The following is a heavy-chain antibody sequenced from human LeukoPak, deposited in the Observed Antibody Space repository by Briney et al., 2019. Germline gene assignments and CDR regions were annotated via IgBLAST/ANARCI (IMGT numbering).Heavy chain of an antibody. Sequence: SETLSLTCAVYGGSFSGYYWSWIRQPPGKGLEWIGSIYYSGSTYYNPSLKSRVTISVDTSKNQFSLKLSSVTAADTAVYYCARLIHSSAHYNWFDPWGQGTLVTVSS. CDR1: GGSFSGYY. V-gene: IGHV4-34*01. CDR3: ARLIHSSAHYNWFDP. CDR2: IYYSGST. D-gene: IGHD3-22*01. J-gene: IGHJ5*02.